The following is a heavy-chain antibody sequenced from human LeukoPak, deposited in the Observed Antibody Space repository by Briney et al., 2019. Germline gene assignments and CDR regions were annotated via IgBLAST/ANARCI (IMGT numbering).Heavy chain of an antibody. V-gene: IGHV3-30*18. CDR3: AKGGVGRYYYYGVDV. J-gene: IGHJ6*02. CDR1: GLTFSNYG. D-gene: IGHD3-16*01. Sequence: PGGSLRLSCAASGLTFSNYGMHWVRQAPGKGLEWVAVISYDGSNEYYADSVKGRFTISRDNSENTLYLHMNSLRTEDTAVYYCAKGGVGRYYYYGVDVWGQGTTVTVSS. CDR2: ISYDGSNE.